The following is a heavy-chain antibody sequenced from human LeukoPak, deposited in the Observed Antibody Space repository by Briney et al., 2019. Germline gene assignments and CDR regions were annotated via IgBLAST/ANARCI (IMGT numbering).Heavy chain of an antibody. D-gene: IGHD2-2*01. CDR3: ARGVGYCSSTSCYNEYFQH. J-gene: IGHJ1*01. CDR1: GYTFTGYY. Sequence: ASVKVSCKASGYTFTGYYMHWVRQAPGQGLEWMGWINPNSGGTNYAQKFQGRVTMTRDTTISTAYMELSRLRSDDTAVYYCARGVGYCSSTSCYNEYFQHWGQGTLVTVSS. CDR2: INPNSGGT. V-gene: IGHV1-2*02.